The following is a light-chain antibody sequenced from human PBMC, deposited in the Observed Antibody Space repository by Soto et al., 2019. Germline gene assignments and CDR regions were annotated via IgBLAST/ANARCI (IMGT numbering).Light chain of an antibody. J-gene: IGKJ4*01. V-gene: IGKV3-15*01. CDR1: QSVSSN. Sequence: EMVMTQSRATLCGSQGERGTLCCMACQSVSSNLAWYQQKPGQAPRLLIYCASTRATGIPARFSGSGSGTEFTLTISSLQSEDFAAYYCQQSRSYPSTFGGGTKVDIK. CDR2: CAS. CDR3: QQSRSYPST.